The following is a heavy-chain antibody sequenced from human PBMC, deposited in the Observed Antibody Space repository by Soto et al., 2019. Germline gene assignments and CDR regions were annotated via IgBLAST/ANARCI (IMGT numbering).Heavy chain of an antibody. CDR3: ARDRRGDKGDSYGIDV. CDR2: IIPMFGIT. CDR1: GGTFSSYT. J-gene: IGHJ6*02. D-gene: IGHD7-27*01. Sequence: QVHLVQSGAEVKKPGSSVKVSCKTSGGTFSSYTITWVRQAPGQGLEWMGRIIPMFGITNYAQKFQGRVLMAAEKTTRTAYMQLSSLVSEDTAAYYSARDRRGDKGDSYGIDVWGQGTTVTVSS. V-gene: IGHV1-69*08.